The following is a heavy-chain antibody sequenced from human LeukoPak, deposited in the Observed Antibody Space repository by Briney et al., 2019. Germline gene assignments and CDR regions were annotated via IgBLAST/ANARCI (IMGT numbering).Heavy chain of an antibody. Sequence: ASVKVSCKASGGTFSSYAISWVRQAPGQGLEWMGWINPNSGGTNYAQKFQGRVTMTRDTSISTAYMELSRLRSDDTAVYYCASLGGPFDYWGQGTLVTVSS. CDR2: INPNSGGT. V-gene: IGHV1-2*02. D-gene: IGHD2-15*01. CDR1: GGTFSSYA. J-gene: IGHJ4*02. CDR3: ASLGGPFDY.